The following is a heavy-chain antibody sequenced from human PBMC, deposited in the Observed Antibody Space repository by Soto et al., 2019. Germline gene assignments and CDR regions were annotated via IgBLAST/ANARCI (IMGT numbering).Heavy chain of an antibody. CDR3: TSLHPDAYCGGDCYFDAFDI. CDR2: IRSKANSYAT. CDR1: GFTFSGSA. Sequence: EVQLVESGGGLVQPGGSLKLSCAASGFTFSGSAMHWVRQASGKGLEWVGRIRSKANSYATAYAASVKGRFTISRDDSKNTAYLQMNSLKTEDTAVYYCTSLHPDAYCGGDCYFDAFDIWGQGTMVTVSS. J-gene: IGHJ3*02. V-gene: IGHV3-73*02. D-gene: IGHD2-21*02.